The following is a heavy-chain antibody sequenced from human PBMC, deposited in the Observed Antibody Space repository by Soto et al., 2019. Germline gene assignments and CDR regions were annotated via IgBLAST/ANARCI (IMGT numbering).Heavy chain of an antibody. V-gene: IGHV3-48*03. CDR2: ISSGGDSS. Sequence: EVQLVESGGGLAQPGGSVRLSCAASGFTFSSYEMNWVRQAPGKTLEWGSYISSGGDSSYYADSVKGRFTISRDNAKNSLSLQMNSLRVEDTAVYYCARVYCSTTTCHVQAFDAWGQGTLVTVSS. CDR1: GFTFSSYE. CDR3: ARVYCSTTTCHVQAFDA. D-gene: IGHD2-2*01. J-gene: IGHJ5*02.